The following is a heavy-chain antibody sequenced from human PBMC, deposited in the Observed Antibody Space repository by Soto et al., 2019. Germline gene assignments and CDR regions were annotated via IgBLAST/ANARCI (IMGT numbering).Heavy chain of an antibody. V-gene: IGHV3-11*01. Sequence: GGSLRLSCAASGFRFSDHYMTWIRQAPGKGLEWVSKISSGGTTMYYADSVKGRFTVSRDNAQNSLYLQMNGLRAEDTAVYYCAGDPYYYGSAFWGQGTLVTVSS. CDR1: GFRFSDHY. CDR2: ISSGGTTM. D-gene: IGHD3-10*01. CDR3: AGDPYYYGSAF. J-gene: IGHJ4*02.